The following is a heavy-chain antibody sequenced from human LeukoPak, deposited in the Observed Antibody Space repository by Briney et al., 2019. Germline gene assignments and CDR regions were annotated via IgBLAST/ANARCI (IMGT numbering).Heavy chain of an antibody. J-gene: IGHJ4*02. D-gene: IGHD3-22*01. V-gene: IGHV3-23*01. CDR3: AKDRDYDSSGSDY. CDR2: ISGSGGST. Sequence: GGSLRLSCAASGFTFSSYAMSRVRQAPGKGLEWVSAISGSGGSTYYADSVKGRFTISRDNSKNTLYLQMNSLRAEDTAVYYCAKDRDYDSSGSDYRGQGTLVTVSS. CDR1: GFTFSSYA.